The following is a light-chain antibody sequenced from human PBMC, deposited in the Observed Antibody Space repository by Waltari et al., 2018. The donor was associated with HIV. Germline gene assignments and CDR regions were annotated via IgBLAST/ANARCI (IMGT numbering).Light chain of an antibody. CDR2: GAS. Sequence: DIQMTQSPSSLSASVADRVTITCRPSQAINNSLAWYQQKPGKAPKLLLYGASRLESGVPSRCSGSGSGTDYTLTISSLQPEDLASFYCQQYYSTPPATFGQGTKLEIK. J-gene: IGKJ2*01. CDR3: QQYYSTPPAT. V-gene: IGKV1-NL1*01. CDR1: QAINNS.